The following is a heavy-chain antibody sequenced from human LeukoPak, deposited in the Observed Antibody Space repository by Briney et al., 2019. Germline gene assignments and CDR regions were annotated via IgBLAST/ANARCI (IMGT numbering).Heavy chain of an antibody. CDR3: ARVALSSSPYFDY. CDR1: GGSISSYY. Sequence: PSETLSLTCTVSGGSISSYYWSWIRQPPGKGLEWIGYIYYSGSTNYNPSLKSRVSMSVDTSENQSSLKLSSVTAADTAVYYCARVALSSSPYFDYWGQGTLVTVSS. CDR2: IYYSGST. V-gene: IGHV4-59*01. D-gene: IGHD2-15*01. J-gene: IGHJ4*02.